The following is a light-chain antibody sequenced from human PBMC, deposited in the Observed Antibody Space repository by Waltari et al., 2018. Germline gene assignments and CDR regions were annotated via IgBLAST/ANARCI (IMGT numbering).Light chain of an antibody. J-gene: IGKJ1*01. V-gene: IGKV3-15*01. CDR3: QQYNIWPWT. Sequence: ELVMTQSPPTLPVSPGERASLSCRASQSASTSLAWYQQTPGQAPRLLIYRASTRAAGIPDRFSGSGSGTEFTLTISSLQSEDSAIYYCQQYNIWPWTFGQGTKVDIK. CDR2: RAS. CDR1: QSASTS.